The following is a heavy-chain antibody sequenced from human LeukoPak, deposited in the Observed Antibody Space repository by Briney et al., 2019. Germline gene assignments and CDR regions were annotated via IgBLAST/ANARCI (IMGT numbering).Heavy chain of an antibody. CDR1: GLTFSSSW. CDR2: INPEGSEK. V-gene: IGHV3-7*01. J-gene: IGHJ4*02. Sequence: PGGSLRLSCAVSGLTFSSSWRDWVRQAPGKGLEWVASINPEGSEKYSADSVKGRFTTSRDNAKNSLYLQMDSLRVEDTAFYYCARDLAYSRLDYWGQGMLVTVSS. D-gene: IGHD5-18*01. CDR3: ARDLAYSRLDY.